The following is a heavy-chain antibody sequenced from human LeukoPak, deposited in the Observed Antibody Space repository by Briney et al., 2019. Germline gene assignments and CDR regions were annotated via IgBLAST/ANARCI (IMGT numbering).Heavy chain of an antibody. CDR1: GGSISSYY. J-gene: IGHJ4*02. V-gene: IGHV4-59*01. Sequence: SETLSLTCTVSGGSISSYYWSWIRQPPGKRLEWIGYIHYTGSTNYNPSLKSRVTISVDTSKNQFSLKLSSVAAADTAVYYCARGRDYYDSSGAFDYWAREPWSPSPQ. CDR2: IHYTGST. D-gene: IGHD3-22*01. CDR3: ARGRDYYDSSGAFDY.